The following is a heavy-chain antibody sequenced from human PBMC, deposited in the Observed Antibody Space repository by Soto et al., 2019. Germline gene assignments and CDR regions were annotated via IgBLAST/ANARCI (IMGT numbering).Heavy chain of an antibody. CDR3: ARRRPNYFDY. Sequence: QLQLQESGPGLVKPSETLSLTCTVSGGSISSSSYYWGWIRQPPGKGLEWIGSIYYSGSTYYNPSLKSRVTISVDTSKHQFSLKLSSLTAADTAVYYCARRRPNYFDYWGQGTLVTVSS. V-gene: IGHV4-39*01. CDR2: IYYSGST. J-gene: IGHJ4*02. CDR1: GGSISSSSYY.